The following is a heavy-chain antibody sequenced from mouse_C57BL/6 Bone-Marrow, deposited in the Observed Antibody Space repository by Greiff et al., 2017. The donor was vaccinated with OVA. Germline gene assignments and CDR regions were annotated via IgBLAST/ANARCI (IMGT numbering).Heavy chain of an antibody. V-gene: IGHV1-55*01. CDR1: GYTFTSYW. Sequence: QVQLQQSGAELVKPGASVKMSCKASGYTFTSYWITWVKQRPGQGLEWIGDIYPGSGSTNYNEKFKSKATLTVDTSSSTAYMQLSSLTSEDSAVYYCARDYGSSNWYFDVWGTGTTVTVSS. CDR2: IYPGSGST. J-gene: IGHJ1*03. CDR3: ARDYGSSNWYFDV. D-gene: IGHD1-1*01.